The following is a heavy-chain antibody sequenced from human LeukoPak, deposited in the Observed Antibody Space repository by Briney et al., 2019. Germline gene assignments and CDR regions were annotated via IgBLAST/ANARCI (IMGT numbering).Heavy chain of an antibody. V-gene: IGHV4-61*02. J-gene: IGHJ6*03. Sequence: SQTLSLTCTVACASISSGSYDWGWIRQPAGKGLEWIGRIYTSGSTNYNPSVKSPFTITVDRTKNMFSLKLSSVTAADTAVYYCEKDRCSNGVGCYYYYIDVWGKGTTVTISS. CDR3: EKDRCSNGVGCYYYYIDV. CDR2: IYTSGST. CDR1: CASISSGSYD. D-gene: IGHD2-8*01.